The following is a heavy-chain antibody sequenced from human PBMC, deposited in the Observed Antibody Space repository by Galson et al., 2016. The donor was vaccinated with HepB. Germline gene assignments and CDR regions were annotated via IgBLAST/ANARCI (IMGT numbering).Heavy chain of an antibody. CDR2: ITSRSTYT. D-gene: IGHD3-10*01. Sequence: GKGLEYVSYITSRSTYTNYAAFVKGRFTISRDDAKNSLYLQMNSLRADDTAVYYCARGHYGSGTYYNVYFDSWGQGTLVTVSS. CDR3: ARGHYGSGTYYNVYFDS. J-gene: IGHJ4*02. V-gene: IGHV3-11*06.